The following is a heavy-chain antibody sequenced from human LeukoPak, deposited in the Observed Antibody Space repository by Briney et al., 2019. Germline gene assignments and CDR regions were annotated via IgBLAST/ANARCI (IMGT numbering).Heavy chain of an antibody. V-gene: IGHV4-34*01. CDR1: GGPFGVYY. D-gene: IGHD3-10*01. J-gene: IGHJ4*02. CDR3: AGPGAGDLDY. Sequence: PSETLSLTCAVYGGPFGVYYWSWVRQPPGKGLEWIGEINHNGSTNYNPSLKSRVTISVDTSKNHFSLKLSSVTAADTAVYYCAGPGAGDLDYWGQGTLVTVSS. CDR2: INHNGST.